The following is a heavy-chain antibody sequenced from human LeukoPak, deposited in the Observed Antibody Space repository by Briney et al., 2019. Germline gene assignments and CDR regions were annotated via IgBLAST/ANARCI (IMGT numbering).Heavy chain of an antibody. CDR2: IYYSGST. J-gene: IGHJ4*02. CDR1: GGSISSSSYY. CDR3: ARRGITMVRGVPD. Sequence: SETLSLTCTVSGGSISSSSYYWGWIRQPPGKGLEWIGSIYYSGSTYYNPSLKSRVTISVDTSKNQFSLKLSSVTAADTAVYYCARRGITMVRGVPDWGQGTLVTVSS. D-gene: IGHD3-10*01. V-gene: IGHV4-39*01.